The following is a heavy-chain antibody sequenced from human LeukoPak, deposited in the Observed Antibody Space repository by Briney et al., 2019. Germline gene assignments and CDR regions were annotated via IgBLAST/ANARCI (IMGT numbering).Heavy chain of an antibody. CDR1: GYSFTSYC. J-gene: IGHJ3*02. CDR3: AGRPIGSASAFEI. Sequence: GESLKISCTGSGYSFTSYCIGWVRQMPGRGLESVGVIYPGDFDTRYSPSFQGQVTISADKSSSSAYLQWNSLKASDTAMYYCAGRPIGSASAFEIWGQGTMVTVSS. V-gene: IGHV5-51*01. CDR2: IYPGDFDT. D-gene: IGHD6-13*01.